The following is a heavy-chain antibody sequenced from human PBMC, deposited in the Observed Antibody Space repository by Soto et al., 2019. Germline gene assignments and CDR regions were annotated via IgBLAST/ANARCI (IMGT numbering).Heavy chain of an antibody. D-gene: IGHD3-22*01. V-gene: IGHV3-30*18. Sequence: VGSLRLSCAASVFTFGSYGMHCVRHAPGKWLEWVAGISYDGSKKYYGESVKGRFTISSDNSKNTLYLQMNSLRVEDTAVYYCAKAIENYSTGSYKTFYYFGVDVWGQGTTVSVSS. CDR1: VFTFGSYG. CDR2: ISYDGSKK. J-gene: IGHJ6*02. CDR3: AKAIENYSTGSYKTFYYFGVDV.